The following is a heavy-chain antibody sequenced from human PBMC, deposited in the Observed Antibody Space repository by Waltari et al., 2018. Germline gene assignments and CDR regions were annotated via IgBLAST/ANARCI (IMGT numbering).Heavy chain of an antibody. CDR2: IYYSGST. CDR3: ARGNRDGYNFGWFDP. D-gene: IGHD5-12*01. J-gene: IGHJ5*02. V-gene: IGHV4-61*05. Sequence: QLQLQESGPGLVKPSETLSLTCTVSGGSISSSSYYWGWIRQPPGKGLEWIGYIYYSGSTNYNPSLKSRVTISVDTSKNQFSLKLSSVTAADTAVYYCARGNRDGYNFGWFDPWGQGTLVTVSS. CDR1: GGSISSSSYY.